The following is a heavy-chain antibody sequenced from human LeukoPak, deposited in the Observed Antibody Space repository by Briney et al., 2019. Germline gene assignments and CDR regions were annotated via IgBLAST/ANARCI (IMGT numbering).Heavy chain of an antibody. CDR2: SYLGGSDT. J-gene: IGHJ3*02. V-gene: IGHV5-51*07. D-gene: IGHD3-22*01. Sequence: LGDSLKISCKGSGNSFTTYWIGCVHQISGKVLEWMGISYLGGSDTRYSPSFQGQVTISADTYNTTAYLHRSSLKASDTAMYYCVRPASSGYSPDVFATWGQGTLVTVSS. CDR1: GNSFTTYW. CDR3: VRPASSGYSPDVFAT.